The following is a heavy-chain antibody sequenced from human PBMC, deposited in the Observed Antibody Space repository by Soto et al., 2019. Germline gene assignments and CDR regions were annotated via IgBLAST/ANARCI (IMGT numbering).Heavy chain of an antibody. Sequence: GASVKVSCKASGYTFTSYDINWVRQATGQGLEWMGWMNPNSGNTGYAQKFQGRVTMTRNTSISTAYMELSSLRSEDTAVYYCAQSPQWLGPYNWFDPWGQGTLVTVSS. V-gene: IGHV1-8*01. D-gene: IGHD6-19*01. CDR1: GYTFTSYD. J-gene: IGHJ5*02. CDR3: AQSPQWLGPYNWFDP. CDR2: MNPNSGNT.